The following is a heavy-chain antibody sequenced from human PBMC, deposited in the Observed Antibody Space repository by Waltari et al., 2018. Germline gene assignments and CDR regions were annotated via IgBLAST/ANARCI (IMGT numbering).Heavy chain of an antibody. J-gene: IGHJ4*02. D-gene: IGHD1-26*01. CDR3: ARHRGHMVGVTGGGDS. CDR1: GFIFSNYE. Sequence: EVQLVESGGGLVQPGGSLRLSCAASGFIFSNYEMNWVRQTPGKGLEWVSYVSVSGKTMYNVDSVKGRFTISRDNAKNSLHLQMNSLKASDSAIYYCARHRGHMVGVTGGGDSWGQGTLVTVSS. CDR2: VSVSGKTM. V-gene: IGHV3-48*03.